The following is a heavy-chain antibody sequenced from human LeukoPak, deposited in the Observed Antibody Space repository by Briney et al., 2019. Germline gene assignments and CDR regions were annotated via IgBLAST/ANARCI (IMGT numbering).Heavy chain of an antibody. CDR3: ARGGNRFGGFYFDY. Sequence: SQTLSLTCTVSADSLSSGGHYWAWIRQLPGKGLESIVFIHHSGSSRHNPSLKDRVSIAVDASRKQFALRLSSVTAADTAIYYCARGGNRFGGFYFDYWGQGIQVIVSS. J-gene: IGHJ4*02. V-gene: IGHV4-31*03. D-gene: IGHD3-10*01. CDR2: IHHSGSS. CDR1: ADSLSSGGHY.